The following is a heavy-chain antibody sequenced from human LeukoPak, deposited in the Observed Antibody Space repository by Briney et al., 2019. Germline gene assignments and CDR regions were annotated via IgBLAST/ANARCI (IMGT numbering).Heavy chain of an antibody. CDR2: IYYSGST. D-gene: IGHD3-16*02. V-gene: IGHV4-59*01. CDR3: AAMPFGGVIADFDY. Sequence: SETLSLTCTVSGGSISSYYWSWIRQPPGKGLEWIGYIYYSGSTNYNPSLKSRVTISVDTSKNQFSLKLSSVTAADTAVYYCAAMPFGGVIADFDYWGQGTLVTVSS. CDR1: GGSISSYY. J-gene: IGHJ4*02.